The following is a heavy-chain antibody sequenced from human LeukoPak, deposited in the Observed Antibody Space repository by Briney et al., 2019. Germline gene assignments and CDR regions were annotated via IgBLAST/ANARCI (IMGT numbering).Heavy chain of an antibody. J-gene: IGHJ4*02. CDR2: ISYDGSNK. D-gene: IGHD3-3*01. V-gene: IGHV3-30*18. Sequence: GRSLRLSCAASGFTFSSYGMHWVRQAPGKGLEWVAVISYDGSNKYYADSVKGRFTISRDNSKNTLYLQMNSLRAEDTAVYYCAKAHYVYWSGYLFDYWGQGTLVTVSS. CDR3: AKAHYVYWSGYLFDY. CDR1: GFTFSSYG.